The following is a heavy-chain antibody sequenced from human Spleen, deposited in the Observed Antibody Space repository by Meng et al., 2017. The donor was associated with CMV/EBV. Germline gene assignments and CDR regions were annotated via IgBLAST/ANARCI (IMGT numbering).Heavy chain of an antibody. CDR1: GYTFSSYD. D-gene: IGHD4-17*01. Sequence: ASVKVSCKASGYTFSSYDINWVRQATGQGLEWMGWMNPSSGNADYAQKFQGRVTITADKSTSTAYMELSSLRSEDTAVYYCASSRLTTVTTSVWFDPWGQGTLVTVSS. CDR3: ASSRLTTVTTSVWFDP. J-gene: IGHJ5*02. V-gene: IGHV1-8*01. CDR2: MNPSSGNA.